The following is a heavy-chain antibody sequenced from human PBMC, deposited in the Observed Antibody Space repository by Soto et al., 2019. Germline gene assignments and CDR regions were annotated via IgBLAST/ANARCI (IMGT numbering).Heavy chain of an antibody. Sequence: PGGSLRLSCAASGFTFDDYTMHWVRQAPGKGLEWVSLISWDGGSTYYADSVKGRFTISRDNSKNSLYLQMNSLRTEDTALYYCAKARTRGCSGGSCSYYGMDVWGQGTTVTVSS. CDR1: GFTFDDYT. D-gene: IGHD2-15*01. CDR3: AKARTRGCSGGSCSYYGMDV. J-gene: IGHJ6*02. V-gene: IGHV3-43*01. CDR2: ISWDGGST.